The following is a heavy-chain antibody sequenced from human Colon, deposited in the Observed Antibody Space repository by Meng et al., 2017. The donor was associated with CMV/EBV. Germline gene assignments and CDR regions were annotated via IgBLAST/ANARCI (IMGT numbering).Heavy chain of an antibody. V-gene: IGHV3-11*01. D-gene: IGHD4-23*01. CDR2: ISDTGHTQ. CDR1: GFTFGDYY. CDR3: ARVGGNSDMDV. J-gene: IGHJ6*02. Sequence: GSLRLSCAASGFTFGDYYVSWIRQAPGKGLEWVSYISDTGHTQYYADSVRGRFTVSRDNAKSSLYLEMQSLRVEDTAVYYCARVGGNSDMDVWGQGTTVTVSS.